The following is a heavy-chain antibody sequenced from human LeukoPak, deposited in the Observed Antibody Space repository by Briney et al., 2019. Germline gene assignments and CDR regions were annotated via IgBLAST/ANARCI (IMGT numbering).Heavy chain of an antibody. CDR3: AREMTTPDDAFDI. D-gene: IGHD4-11*01. J-gene: IGHJ3*02. CDR2: IQNDGHDY. V-gene: IGHV3-30*02. CDR1: GFSLSRHD. Sequence: PGGSLRLSCAASGFSLSRHDMHWVRQAPGKGLEWVAFIQNDGHDYYYADSVRGRFTISRDNSKNILSLQMDSLRAEDTAVYYCAREMTTPDDAFDIWGQGTVVTVSS.